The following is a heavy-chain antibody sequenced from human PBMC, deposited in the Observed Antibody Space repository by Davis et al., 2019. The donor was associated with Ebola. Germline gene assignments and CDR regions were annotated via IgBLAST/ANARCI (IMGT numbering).Heavy chain of an antibody. CDR2: IWFDGSNK. D-gene: IGHD3-10*01. CDR3: ARDRGVRGVIKDPFDY. CDR1: GFTFNTYG. Sequence: GGSLRLSCEASGFTFNTYGMHWVRQAPGKGLEWVSFIWFDGSNKNYGDSVKGRFTISRDNAKNSLYLQMNSLRAEDTAVYYCARDRGVRGVIKDPFDYWGQGTLVTVSS. J-gene: IGHJ4*02. V-gene: IGHV3-33*01.